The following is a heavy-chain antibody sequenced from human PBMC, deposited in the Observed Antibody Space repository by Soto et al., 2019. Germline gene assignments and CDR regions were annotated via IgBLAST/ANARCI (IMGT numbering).Heavy chain of an antibody. D-gene: IGHD3-9*01. V-gene: IGHV3-23*01. CDR3: AKDLRDSYYDILTGYYDAFDI. CDR2: ISGSGGST. J-gene: IGHJ3*02. CDR1: GFTFSSYA. Sequence: GGSQRLSCAASGFTFSSYAMSWVRQAPGKGLEWVSAISGSGGSTYYADSVKGRFTISRDNSKNTLYLQMNSLRAEDTAVYYCAKDLRDSYYDILTGYYDAFDIWGQGTMVTVSS.